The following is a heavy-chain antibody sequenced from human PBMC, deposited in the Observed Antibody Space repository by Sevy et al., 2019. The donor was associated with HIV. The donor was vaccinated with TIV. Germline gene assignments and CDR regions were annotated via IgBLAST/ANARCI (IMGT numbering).Heavy chain of an antibody. V-gene: IGHV4-59*01. D-gene: IGHD3-9*01. CDR2: IYYSGST. CDR1: GGSLSRYY. CDR3: ARVLTGYLGGPFDY. Sequence: SETLSLTCTVSGGSLSRYYWSWIRQPPGKGLEWIGYIYYSGSTHYNPSLKSRVTISVDTSKNQFSLKLSSVTAADTAVYYCARVLTGYLGGPFDYWGQGTLVTVSS. J-gene: IGHJ4*02.